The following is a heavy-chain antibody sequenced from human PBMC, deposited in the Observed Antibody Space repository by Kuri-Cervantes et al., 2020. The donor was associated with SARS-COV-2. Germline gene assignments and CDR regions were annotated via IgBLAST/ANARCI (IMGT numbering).Heavy chain of an antibody. V-gene: IGHV4-34*01. J-gene: IGHJ6*02. CDR1: GFTFSSYA. CDR2: VNHNGNT. Sequence: GSLRLSCAASGFTFSSYAMSWVRQAPGKGLEWVGEVNHNGNTNYNPSLKSRVTISVDTSKNQFSLKLSSVTAADTAVYYCARGTLGITMIVVVNAYYYYGMDVWGQGTTVTISS. CDR3: ARGTLGITMIVVVNAYYYYGMDV. D-gene: IGHD3-22*01.